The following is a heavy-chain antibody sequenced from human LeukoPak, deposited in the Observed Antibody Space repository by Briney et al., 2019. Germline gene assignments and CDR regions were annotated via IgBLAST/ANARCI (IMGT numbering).Heavy chain of an antibody. J-gene: IGHJ4*02. CDR3: TRVSLVAASVFFDY. CDR2: IRSKAYGGTT. D-gene: IGHD2-15*01. Sequence: GGSLRLSCTSSGFTFGDYTMSWARQAPGKGLEWVSFIRSKAYGGTTEYAASVKGRFTISRDDSKSIAYLQMNSLKTEDTAVYYCTRVSLVAASVFFDYWGQGSLVTVSS. CDR1: GFTFGDYT. V-gene: IGHV3-49*04.